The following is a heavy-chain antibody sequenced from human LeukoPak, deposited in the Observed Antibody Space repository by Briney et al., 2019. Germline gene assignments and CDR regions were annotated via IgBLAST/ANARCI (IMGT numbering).Heavy chain of an antibody. Sequence: GASVKVSCKASGYTFTSYGISWVRQAPGQGLEWMGWINPNSGGTNYAQKFQGRVTMTRDTSISTAYMELSRLRSDDTAVYYCARARKQLPFYSVDYWGQGTLVTVSS. CDR2: INPNSGGT. J-gene: IGHJ4*02. D-gene: IGHD6-6*01. CDR1: GYTFTSYG. CDR3: ARARKQLPFYSVDY. V-gene: IGHV1-2*02.